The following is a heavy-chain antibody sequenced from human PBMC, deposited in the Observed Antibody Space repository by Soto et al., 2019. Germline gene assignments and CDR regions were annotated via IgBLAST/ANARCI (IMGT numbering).Heavy chain of an antibody. J-gene: IGHJ3*02. CDR2: ISSSSSYI. Sequence: EVQLVESGGGLVKPGGSLRLSCAASGFTFSSYSMNWVRQAPGKGLEWLSSISSSSSYIYYADSVKGRFTISRDNAKNSLYLQMNSLRAEDTAVYYCAREFNWFGEYDAFDIWGQGTMVTVSS. CDR3: AREFNWFGEYDAFDI. D-gene: IGHD3-10*01. CDR1: GFTFSSYS. V-gene: IGHV3-21*01.